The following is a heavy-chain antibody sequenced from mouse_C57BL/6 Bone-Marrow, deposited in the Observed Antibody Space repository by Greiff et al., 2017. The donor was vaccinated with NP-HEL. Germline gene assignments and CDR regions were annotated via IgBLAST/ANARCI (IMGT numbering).Heavy chain of an antibody. CDR1: GFSFNTYA. CDR2: IRSKSNNYAT. J-gene: IGHJ3*01. CDR3: VSNYGSSYGFAY. Sequence: EVKLQESGGGLVQPKGSLKLSCAASGFSFNTYAMNWVRQAPGKGLEWVARIRSKSNNYATYYADSVKDRFTISRDDSESMLYLQMNNLKTEDTAMYYCVSNYGSSYGFAYWGQGTLVTVSA. D-gene: IGHD1-1*01. V-gene: IGHV10-1*01.